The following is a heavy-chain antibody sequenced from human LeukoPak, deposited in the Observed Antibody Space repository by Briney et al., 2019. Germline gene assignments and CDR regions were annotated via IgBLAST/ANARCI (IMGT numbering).Heavy chain of an antibody. V-gene: IGHV4-59*12. D-gene: IGHD3-10*01. CDR1: GGSISSYY. J-gene: IGHJ4*02. Sequence: SETLSLTCTVSGGSISSYYWSWIRQPPGKGLEWIGYIYYSGSTNYNPSLKSRVTISVDTSKNQFSLKVTSVTAADTAVYYCARGGSGSYYPFDYWGQGTLVTVSS. CDR2: IYYSGST. CDR3: ARGGSGSYYPFDY.